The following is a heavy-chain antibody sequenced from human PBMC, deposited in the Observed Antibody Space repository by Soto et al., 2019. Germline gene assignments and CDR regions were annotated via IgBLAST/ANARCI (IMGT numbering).Heavy chain of an antibody. CDR3: ASLYSNYVLDY. D-gene: IGHD4-4*01. CDR1: GGSISSSSYY. Sequence: SETLSLSCTVSGGSISSSSYYWGWIRQPPGKGLEWIGSIYYSGSTYYNPSLKSRVTISVDTSKNQFSLKLSSVTAADTAVYYCASLYSNYVLDYWGQGILVTVSS. V-gene: IGHV4-39*01. J-gene: IGHJ4*02. CDR2: IYYSGST.